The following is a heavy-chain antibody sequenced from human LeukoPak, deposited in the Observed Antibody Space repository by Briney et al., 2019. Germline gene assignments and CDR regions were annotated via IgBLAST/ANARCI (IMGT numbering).Heavy chain of an antibody. J-gene: IGHJ5*02. Sequence: PGGSLRLSCAASGFTLSASAIHWVRQAPGKGPEWVGRIRDKANSSPPVYAASVRGRFTIFRDDSKNTAYLQMDSLKTDDTAVYYCTRPNRGNWFDPWGQGTLVTVSS. CDR2: IRDKANSSPP. V-gene: IGHV3-73*01. CDR3: TRPNRGNWFDP. CDR1: GFTLSASA.